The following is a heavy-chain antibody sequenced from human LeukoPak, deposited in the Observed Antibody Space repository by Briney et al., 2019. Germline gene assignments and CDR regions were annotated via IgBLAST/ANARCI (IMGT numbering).Heavy chain of an antibody. CDR1: GGTFSSYA. Sequence: ASVKVSCKASGGTFSSYAISWVRQAPGQGLEWMGGIIPIFGTANYAQKFQGRVTITADESTSTAYMELSSLRSEDTAVYYCAREDITMVRGVKSRYMDVWGKGTTVTVSS. CDR2: IIPIFGTA. V-gene: IGHV1-69*13. D-gene: IGHD3-10*01. CDR3: AREDITMVRGVKSRYMDV. J-gene: IGHJ6*03.